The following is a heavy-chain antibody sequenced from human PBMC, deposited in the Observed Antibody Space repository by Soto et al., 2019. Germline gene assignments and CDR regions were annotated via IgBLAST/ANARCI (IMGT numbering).Heavy chain of an antibody. J-gene: IGHJ4*02. D-gene: IGHD3-10*01. CDR1: GGSISGNY. Sequence: LSLTCSVSGGSISGNYWSWIRQPPGKGLEWIGYIHNSGSGSTNYNPSLKSRVTISVDTPKNQFSLKLTSVTPADTAVYFCARISIVRGVVNIDYWGQGTLVTVSS. CDR2: IHNSGSGST. V-gene: IGHV4-59*01. CDR3: ARISIVRGVVNIDY.